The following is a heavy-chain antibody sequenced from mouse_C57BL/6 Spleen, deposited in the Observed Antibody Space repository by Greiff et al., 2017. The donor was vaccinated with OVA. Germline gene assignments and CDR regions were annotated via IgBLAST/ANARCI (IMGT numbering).Heavy chain of an antibody. Sequence: QVHVKQPGAELVKPGASVKLSCKASGYTFTSYWMHWVKQRPGQGLEWIGMIHPNSGSTNYNEKFKSKATLTVDKSSSTAYMQLSSLTSEDSAVYYCARSSSYGAMDYWGQGTSVTVSS. J-gene: IGHJ4*01. D-gene: IGHD1-1*01. CDR3: ARSSSYGAMDY. CDR2: IHPNSGST. CDR1: GYTFTSYW. V-gene: IGHV1-64*01.